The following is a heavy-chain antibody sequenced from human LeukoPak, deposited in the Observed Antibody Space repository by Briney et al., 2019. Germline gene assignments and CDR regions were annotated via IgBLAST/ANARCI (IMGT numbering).Heavy chain of an antibody. Sequence: SVKVSCKASGGTFSSYAISWVRQAPGQGLEWMGGIIPIFGTADYAQKFQGRVTITTDESTSTAYMELSSLRSEDTAVYYCARRPSSGYYAFDIWGQGTMVTVSS. CDR1: GGTFSSYA. CDR3: ARRPSSGYYAFDI. V-gene: IGHV1-69*05. D-gene: IGHD3-22*01. CDR2: IIPIFGTA. J-gene: IGHJ3*02.